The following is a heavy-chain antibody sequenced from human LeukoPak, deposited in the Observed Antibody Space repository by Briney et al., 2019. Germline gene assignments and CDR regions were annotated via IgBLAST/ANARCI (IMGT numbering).Heavy chain of an antibody. D-gene: IGHD3-10*01. CDR3: ASAVVRAREIH. V-gene: IGHV3-23*01. Sequence: GGSLRLSCAASGFTFNNYAMSWVRQAPGKGLEWVSAISGSGASTYYVDSVKGRFTISRDNSKNTLYVQVNSLRAEDTAVYYCASAVVRAREIHWGQGTLVTVSS. CDR2: ISGSGAST. J-gene: IGHJ4*02. CDR1: GFTFNNYA.